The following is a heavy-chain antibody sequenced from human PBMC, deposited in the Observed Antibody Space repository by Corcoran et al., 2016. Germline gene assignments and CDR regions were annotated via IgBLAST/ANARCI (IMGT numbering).Heavy chain of an antibody. D-gene: IGHD3-16*01. CDR2: ISYDGSNK. J-gene: IGHJ4*02. CDR3: AKARRRGESTVVTSSFDY. CDR1: GFTFSSYG. Sequence: QVQLVESGGGVVQPGRSLRLSCAASGFTFSSYGMHWVRQAPGKGLEWVAVISYDGSNKYYADSVKGRFTISRDNSKNTLYLQMNSLRAEDTDVYYWAKARRRGESTVVTSSFDYWGQGTLVTVSS. V-gene: IGHV3-30*18.